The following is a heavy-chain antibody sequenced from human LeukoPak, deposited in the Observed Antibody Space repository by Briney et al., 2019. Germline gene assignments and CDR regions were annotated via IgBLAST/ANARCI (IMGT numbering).Heavy chain of an antibody. D-gene: IGHD2-15*01. Sequence: PGGSLRLTCAASGFTFSSYSMNWVRQAPGKGLEWVSSISSSSSYIYYADSVKGRFTISRDNAKNSLYLQMNSLRAEDTAVYYCARGRAATIDYWGQGTLVTVSS. J-gene: IGHJ4*02. CDR2: ISSSSSYI. V-gene: IGHV3-21*01. CDR3: ARGRAATIDY. CDR1: GFTFSSYS.